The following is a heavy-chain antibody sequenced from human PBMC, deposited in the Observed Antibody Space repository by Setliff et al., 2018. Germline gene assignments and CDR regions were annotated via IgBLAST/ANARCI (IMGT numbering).Heavy chain of an antibody. CDR3: AKDYDYVWGSYPKD. CDR2: IPYDGSNK. D-gene: IGHD3-16*02. CDR1: GFNFSSYA. V-gene: IGHV3-30*02. J-gene: IGHJ4*02. Sequence: LRLSCAASGFNFSSYAMHWVRQAPGKGLEWVAVIPYDGSNKYYADSVKGRFTISRDNSKNTLYLQMNSLRAEDTAVYYCAKDYDYVWGSYPKDWGQGTRVTVSS.